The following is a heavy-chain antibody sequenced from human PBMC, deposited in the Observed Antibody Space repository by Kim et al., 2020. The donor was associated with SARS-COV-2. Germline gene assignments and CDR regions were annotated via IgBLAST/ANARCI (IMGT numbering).Heavy chain of an antibody. D-gene: IGHD2-15*01. CDR2: IYSGGST. CDR3: ARTICSGGTCYKGWFDP. V-gene: IGHV3-66*01. CDR1: GFTVSSNY. J-gene: IGHJ5*02. Sequence: GGSLRLSCAASGFTVSSNYMNWVRQAPGKGLEWVSIIYSGGSTSYADSVKGRFTISRDTSQNTLYLQMNSLRAEDTAVYYCARTICSGGTCYKGWFDPWGQGTLVTVSS.